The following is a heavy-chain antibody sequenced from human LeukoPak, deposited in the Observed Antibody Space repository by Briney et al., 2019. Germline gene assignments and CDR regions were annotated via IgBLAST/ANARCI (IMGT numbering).Heavy chain of an antibody. J-gene: IGHJ6*03. V-gene: IGHV3-30*02. Sequence: GGSLRLSCAASGFTFSSYGMHWVRQAPGKGLEWVAFIRYDGSNKYYADSVKGRFTISRDNAKNSLYLQMDSLRAEDTAVYYCARPARYDVLTGYYPYYYYYYMDVWGKGTTVTVSS. CDR1: GFTFSSYG. D-gene: IGHD3-9*01. CDR2: IRYDGSNK. CDR3: ARPARYDVLTGYYPYYYYYYMDV.